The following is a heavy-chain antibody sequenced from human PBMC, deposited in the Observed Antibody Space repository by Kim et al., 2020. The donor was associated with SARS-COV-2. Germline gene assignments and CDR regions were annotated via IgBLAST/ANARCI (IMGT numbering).Heavy chain of an antibody. D-gene: IGHD6-19*01. V-gene: IGHV3-30*04. J-gene: IGHJ6*02. Sequence: GGSLRLSCAASGFTFSSYAMHWVRQAPGKGLEWVAVISYDGSNKYYADSVKGRFTISRDNSKNTLYLQMNSLRAEDTAVYYCARARLTYYGMDVWGQGTT. CDR3: ARARLTYYGMDV. CDR1: GFTFSSYA. CDR2: ISYDGSNK.